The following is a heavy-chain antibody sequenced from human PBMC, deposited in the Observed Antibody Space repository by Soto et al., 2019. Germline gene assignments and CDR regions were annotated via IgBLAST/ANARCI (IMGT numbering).Heavy chain of an antibody. CDR3: ARREVTMVRGGGMDV. CDR1: GFTFSSYA. V-gene: IGHV3-30-3*01. Sequence: GSLRLSCAASGFTFSSYAMHLVRQAPGKGLEWVAVISYDGSNKYYADSVKGRFTISRDNSKNTLYLQMNSLRAEDTAVYYCARREVTMVRGGGMDVWGQGTTVTVSS. J-gene: IGHJ6*02. D-gene: IGHD3-10*01. CDR2: ISYDGSNK.